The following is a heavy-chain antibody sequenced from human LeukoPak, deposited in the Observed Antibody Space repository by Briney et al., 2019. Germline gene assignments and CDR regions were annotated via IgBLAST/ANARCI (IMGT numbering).Heavy chain of an antibody. CDR2: IDHSGST. D-gene: IGHD3-22*01. V-gene: IGHV4-34*01. CDR1: GGSFSGYY. J-gene: IGHJ5*02. Sequence: SETLSLTCAVYGGSFSGYYWSWIRQPPGKGLEWIGEIDHSGSTNYIPSLKSRVTISVDTSKNQFSLKLSSVTAADTAVYYRAAKSAHYYDSSGYYLNWFDPWGQGTLVTVSS. CDR3: AAKSAHYYDSSGYYLNWFDP.